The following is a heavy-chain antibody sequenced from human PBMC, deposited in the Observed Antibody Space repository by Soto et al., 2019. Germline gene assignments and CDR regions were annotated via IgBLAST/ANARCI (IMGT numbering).Heavy chain of an antibody. D-gene: IGHD6-19*01. V-gene: IGHV4-59*01. CDR3: ARGGSGWDYKFDY. J-gene: IGHJ4*02. CDR1: GGSISTFY. CDR2: VYQSGTT. Sequence: SETLSLTCTVSGGSISTFYWSWIRQPPGKGLEWIGYVYQSGTTNNNPSLNSRVTISVDKSKNQFSLKLSSVTAADTAVCFCARGGSGWDYKFDYWGRGTLVTVSS.